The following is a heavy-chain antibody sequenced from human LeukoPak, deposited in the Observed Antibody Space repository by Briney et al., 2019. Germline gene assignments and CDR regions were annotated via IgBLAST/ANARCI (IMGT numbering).Heavy chain of an antibody. D-gene: IGHD3-3*01. V-gene: IGHV1-2*02. CDR1: GGTFSSYA. J-gene: IGHJ4*02. CDR3: AREAYYDFWSGPHPIDY. Sequence: ASVKVSCKASGGTFSSYAISWVRQAPGQGLEWMGWINPNSGGTNYAQKFQGRVTMTRDTSISTAYMELSRLRSDDTAVYYCAREAYYDFWSGPHPIDYWGQGTLVTVSS. CDR2: INPNSGGT.